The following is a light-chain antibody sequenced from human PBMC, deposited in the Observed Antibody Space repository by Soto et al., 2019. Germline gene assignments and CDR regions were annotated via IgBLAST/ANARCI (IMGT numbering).Light chain of an antibody. J-gene: IGLJ3*02. CDR3: TSWTPSHTWV. CDR1: SRDVGAYNF. CDR2: EVA. Sequence: QSALTQPASISGSPGQSITISCTGTSRDVGAYNFVAWYQHHPGRAPKLILYEVANRPSEVSDRISGSKSGNTASLTISGLQPDDDADYYCTSWTPSHTWVFGGGTKVTVL. V-gene: IGLV2-14*01.